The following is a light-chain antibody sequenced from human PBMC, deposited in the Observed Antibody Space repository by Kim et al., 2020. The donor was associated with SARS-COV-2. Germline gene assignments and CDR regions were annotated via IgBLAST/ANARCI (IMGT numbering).Light chain of an antibody. V-gene: IGLV6-57*04. Sequence: NFMLTQPHSVSDSPGKTVTISCTRSSGSIASNYVQWYQQRPGSAPTTVIYEDNQRPSGVPDRFSGSIDSSSNSASLTISGLKTEDEADYYCQSYDSSNHEVFGGGTQLTVL. CDR1: SGSIASNY. CDR3: QSYDSSNHEV. CDR2: EDN. J-gene: IGLJ3*02.